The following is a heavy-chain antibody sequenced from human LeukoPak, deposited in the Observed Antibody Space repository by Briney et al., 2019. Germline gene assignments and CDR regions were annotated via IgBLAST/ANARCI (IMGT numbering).Heavy chain of an antibody. Sequence: PGRSLRLSCAASGFTLSSYGMHWVRQAPARGLEWGAVISYDGSDKYYADSVKGRFTISRDNSKNTLYLQMNSLRAEDTAVYYCARWATYYYDSSTRGDAFDIWGQGTMVTVSS. D-gene: IGHD3-22*01. V-gene: IGHV3-30*03. CDR3: ARWATYYYDSSTRGDAFDI. CDR1: GFTLSSYG. J-gene: IGHJ3*02. CDR2: ISYDGSDK.